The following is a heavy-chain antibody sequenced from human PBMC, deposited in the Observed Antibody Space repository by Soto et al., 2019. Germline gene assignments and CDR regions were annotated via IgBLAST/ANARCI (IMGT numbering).Heavy chain of an antibody. CDR2: IYWDDDK. Sequence: PTETRPLTCTCSGFSLSTNGVGVGFIRQPPGKALEWLALIYWDDDKRYSPSLKSRLTITKDTSKNQVVLTMTNMDPVDTATYYCAHARAAGPALDYRGQGTLVSVSS. CDR3: AHARAAGPALDY. J-gene: IGHJ4*02. D-gene: IGHD6-13*01. V-gene: IGHV2-5*02. CDR1: GFSLSTNGVG.